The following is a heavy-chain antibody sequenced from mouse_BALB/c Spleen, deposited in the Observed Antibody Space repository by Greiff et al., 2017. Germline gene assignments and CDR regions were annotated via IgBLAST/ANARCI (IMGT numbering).Heavy chain of an antibody. CDR1: GYSFTGYY. D-gene: IGHD2-4*01. Sequence: VQLQQSGPELVKPGASVKISCKASGYSFTGYYMHWVKQSHVKSLEWIGRINPYNGATSYNQNFKDKASLTVDKSSSTAYMELHSLTSEDSAVYYCARYDYEGYAMDYWGQGTSVTVSS. CDR2: INPYNGAT. CDR3: ARYDYEGYAMDY. V-gene: IGHV1-31*01. J-gene: IGHJ4*01.